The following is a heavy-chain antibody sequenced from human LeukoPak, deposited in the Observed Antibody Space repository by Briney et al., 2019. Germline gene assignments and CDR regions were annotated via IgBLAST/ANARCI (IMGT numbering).Heavy chain of an antibody. V-gene: IGHV1-2*02. J-gene: IGHJ4*02. D-gene: IGHD4-23*01. CDR1: GYTFTGYY. Sequence: ASVKVSCTASGYTFTGYYMHWVRQAPGQGLEWMGWINPNSGGTNYAQKFQGRVTITADESTSTAYMELSSLRSEDTAVYYCARPRGGTVGNYYFDYWGQGTLVTVSS. CDR2: INPNSGGT. CDR3: ARPRGGTVGNYYFDY.